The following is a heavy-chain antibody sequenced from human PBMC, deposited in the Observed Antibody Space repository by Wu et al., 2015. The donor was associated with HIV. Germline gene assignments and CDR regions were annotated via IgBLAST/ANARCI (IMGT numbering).Heavy chain of an antibody. CDR2: TNPRSGGT. CDR3: ARAPGLSSSWYVPADAFDV. D-gene: IGHD6-13*01. J-gene: IGHJ3*01. V-gene: IGHV1-2*02. CDR1: GYRFIYYY. Sequence: QVQLVQSGAEVTKPGASVKVSCKAAGYRFIYYYIHWVRQAPGQGLEWMGWTNPRSGGTNYAQNFQGRVTMTRDTSIATAYMELNRLRSDDTAIYYCARAPGLSSSWYVPADAFDVWGQGTMVTVSS.